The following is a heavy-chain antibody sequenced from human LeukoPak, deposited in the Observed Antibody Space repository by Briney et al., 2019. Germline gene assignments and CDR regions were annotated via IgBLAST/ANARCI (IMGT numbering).Heavy chain of an antibody. Sequence: PSETLSLTCTVSGGSIRSSSYYWGWIRQPPGQWLEWIGNINYSGNTYYKQSLESRVTVSVDTSKNQFSLKLNSVTAADTAVYYCARVLSSGHPRWFDLWGQGTRVTVSS. CDR1: GGSIRSSSYY. CDR3: ARVLSSGHPRWFDL. D-gene: IGHD3-10*01. V-gene: IGHV4-39*01. J-gene: IGHJ5*02. CDR2: INYSGNT.